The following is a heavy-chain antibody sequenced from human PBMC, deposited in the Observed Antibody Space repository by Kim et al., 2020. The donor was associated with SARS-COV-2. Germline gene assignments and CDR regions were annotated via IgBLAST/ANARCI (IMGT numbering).Heavy chain of an antibody. V-gene: IGHV3-21*01. D-gene: IGHD1-26*01. J-gene: IGHJ3*02. CDR3: ARYVETGARDFDI. Sequence: YADSVKGRFTISRDNAKNSRYLQMNSLRAEDTAVYYCARYVETGARDFDIWGQGTMVTVSS.